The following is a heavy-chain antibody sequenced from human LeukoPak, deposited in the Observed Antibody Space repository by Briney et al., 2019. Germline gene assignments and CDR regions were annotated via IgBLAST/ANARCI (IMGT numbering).Heavy chain of an antibody. J-gene: IGHJ4*02. V-gene: IGHV3-30-3*01. CDR1: GFTFSSYA. Sequence: GGSLRLSCAASGFTFSSYAMHWVRHAPGKGLEWVAVISYDGSNKYYADSVKGRFTISRDNSKNTLYLPMNSLRAEDTAVYYCARVTQGGWYFDYWGQGTLVTVSS. CDR2: ISYDGSNK. CDR3: ARVTQGGWYFDY. D-gene: IGHD2-15*01.